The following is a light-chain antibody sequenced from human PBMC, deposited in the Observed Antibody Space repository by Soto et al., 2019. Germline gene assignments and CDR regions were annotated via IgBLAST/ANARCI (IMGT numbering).Light chain of an antibody. Sequence: QSALTQPASVSGSPGQSITISCTGTSSDVGGYNYVSWYQQHPGKAPKLMIYDVSNRPSGVSNRFSGSKSGNTASLTISGLQAEDEADYYCSSYTSXSTRVXXXGTKLXVL. J-gene: IGLJ2*01. V-gene: IGLV2-14*01. CDR1: SSDVGGYNY. CDR3: SSYTSXSTRV. CDR2: DVS.